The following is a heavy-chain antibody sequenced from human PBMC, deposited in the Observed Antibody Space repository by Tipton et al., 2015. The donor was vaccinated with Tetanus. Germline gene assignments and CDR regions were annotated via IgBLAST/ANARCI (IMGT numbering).Heavy chain of an antibody. J-gene: IGHJ4*02. CDR2: INHSGST. V-gene: IGHV4-61*01. D-gene: IGHD3-10*01. CDR1: GGSVSSGSYY. CDR3: ARGGRITMVRGPKKLDY. Sequence: TLSLTCTVSGGSVSSGSYYWSWIRQPPGKGLEWIGEINHSGSTNYNPSLKSRVTISVDTSKNQFSLKLSSVTAADTAVYYCARGGRITMVRGPKKLDYWGQGTLVTVSS.